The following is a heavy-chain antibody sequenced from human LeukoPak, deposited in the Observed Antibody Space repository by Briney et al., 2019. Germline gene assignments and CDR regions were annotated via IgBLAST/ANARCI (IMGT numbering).Heavy chain of an antibody. CDR3: ARKVRRWLQLLPTSNFDY. J-gene: IGHJ4*02. D-gene: IGHD5-24*01. Sequence: SETLSLTCAVYDGSFCGYYWSCIREPPGKGVEWIGEINHSGSTNYNPSLKSRVTISVDTSKNQFSLKLSSVTAADTAVYYCARKVRRWLQLLPTSNFDYWGQGTLVTVSS. CDR1: DGSFCGYY. V-gene: IGHV4-34*01. CDR2: INHSGST.